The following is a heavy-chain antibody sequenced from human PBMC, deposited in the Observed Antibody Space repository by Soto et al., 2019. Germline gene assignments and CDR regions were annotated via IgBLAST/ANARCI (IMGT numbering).Heavy chain of an antibody. CDR2: TYYRSKWYN. D-gene: IGHD6-6*01. CDR3: ARAHSSTGYSSSY. V-gene: IGHV6-1*01. J-gene: IGHJ4*02. CDR1: GDSVSSNSAA. Sequence: SQTLSLTCAISGDSVSSNSAAWNWIRQSPSRGLEWLGRTYYRSKWYNDYAVSVKSRITINPDTSKNLLSRQLNSVTPEDTAVYYCARAHSSTGYSSSYWGQGTLVTVSS.